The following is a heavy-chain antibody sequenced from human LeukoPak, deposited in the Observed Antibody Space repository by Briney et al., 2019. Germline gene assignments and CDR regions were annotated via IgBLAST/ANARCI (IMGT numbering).Heavy chain of an antibody. J-gene: IGHJ6*02. CDR1: GGTFSSYA. CDR2: IIPIFGTA. V-gene: IGHV1-69*13. CDR3: ARADGRYYYYYGMDV. Sequence: ASVKVSRKASGGTFSSYAISWVRQAPGQGLEWMGGIIPIFGTANYAQKFQGRVTITADESTSTAYMELSSLRSEDTAVYYCARADGRYYYYYGMDVWGQGTTVTVSS. D-gene: IGHD2-8*01.